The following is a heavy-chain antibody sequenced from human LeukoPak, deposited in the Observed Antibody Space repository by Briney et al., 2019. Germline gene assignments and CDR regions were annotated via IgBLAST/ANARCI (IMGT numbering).Heavy chain of an antibody. V-gene: IGHV3-53*01. CDR2: IYTSGDT. Sequence: GGSLRLSCAASGFILSSNYMSWVRQAPGKGLEWVSVIYTSGDTYYADSVKGRFTISRDNYKNTLDLQMNSLRAEDTAVYYCARVHDSSGFYDFDHWGQGTLVTVSS. J-gene: IGHJ4*02. D-gene: IGHD3-22*01. CDR3: ARVHDSSGFYDFDH. CDR1: GFILSSNY.